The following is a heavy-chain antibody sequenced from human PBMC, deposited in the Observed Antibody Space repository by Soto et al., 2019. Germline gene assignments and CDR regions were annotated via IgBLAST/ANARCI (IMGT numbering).Heavy chain of an antibody. CDR2: IYWDDDK. CDR3: AHEGTKIYHDVSGYPYGLDP. J-gene: IGHJ5*02. Sequence: QITLKESGPTLVKPTQTLTLTCTFSGISLSNSGVGVGWIRQPPGKALEWLALIYWDDDKRYSPSLKSRLTITKDSSKNQVVLTMTNMDPVDTATYYCAHEGTKIYHDVSGYPYGLDPWGQGTLVTVSS. CDR1: GISLSNSGVG. V-gene: IGHV2-5*02. D-gene: IGHD3-22*01.